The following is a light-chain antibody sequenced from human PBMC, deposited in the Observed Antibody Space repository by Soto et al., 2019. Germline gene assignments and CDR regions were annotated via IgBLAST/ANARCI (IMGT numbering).Light chain of an antibody. J-gene: IGKJ4*01. Sequence: IQLTQSPSSLSASVGDRVTITCRASQDIAIYLAWYQQKPGEAPKLLIYAASTLYGGVPSRFRGSGSGTDFALTITSLQAEDFAPYYCQQLRMYPSTFGGGTKVEIK. CDR1: QDIAIY. CDR3: QQLRMYPST. CDR2: AAS. V-gene: IGKV1-9*01.